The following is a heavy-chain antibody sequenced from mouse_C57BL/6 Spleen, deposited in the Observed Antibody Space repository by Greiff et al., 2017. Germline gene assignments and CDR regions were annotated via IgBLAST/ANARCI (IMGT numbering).Heavy chain of an antibody. D-gene: IGHD3-1*01. CDR1: GFTFSSYA. CDR2: ISSGGEYI. V-gene: IGHV5-9-1*02. J-gene: IGHJ2*01. CDR3: TRDRAGNFDY. Sequence: DVMLVESGEGLVKPGGSLKLSCAASGFTFSSYAMSWVRQTPEKRLEWVAYISSGGEYIYYADTVKGRFTISRDNARNTLYLQMSSLKSEDTAMYYCTRDRAGNFDYWGQGTTLTVSS.